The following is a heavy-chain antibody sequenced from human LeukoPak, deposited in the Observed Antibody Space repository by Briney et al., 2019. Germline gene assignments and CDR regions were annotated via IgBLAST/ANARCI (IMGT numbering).Heavy chain of an antibody. D-gene: IGHD3-10*01. J-gene: IGHJ4*02. Sequence: PSETLSLTCTVSGGSISSYYWSWIRQPPGKGLEWIGYIYYSGSTNYNPSLKSRVTISVDTSKNQFSPKLSSVTAADTAVYYCARALYYYGSGKEYYFDYWGQGTLVTVSS. CDR1: GGSISSYY. CDR3: ARALYYYGSGKEYYFDY. V-gene: IGHV4-59*01. CDR2: IYYSGST.